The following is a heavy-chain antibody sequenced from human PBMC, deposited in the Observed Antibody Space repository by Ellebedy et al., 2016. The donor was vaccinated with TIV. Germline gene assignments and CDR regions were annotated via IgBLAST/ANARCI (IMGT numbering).Heavy chain of an antibody. CDR1: GGSISSGAFY. D-gene: IGHD3-10*01. V-gene: IGHV4-31*03. Sequence: MPSETLSLTCTVSGGSISSGAFYWTWIRQQPGKGLEWLGNIYYSASTYYRPSLKSRITISLDTSKNQFSLRLSSVTAADTAVYYCARDEGGSGSLSYWGQGTLVTVSS. J-gene: IGHJ4*02. CDR2: IYYSAST. CDR3: ARDEGGSGSLSY.